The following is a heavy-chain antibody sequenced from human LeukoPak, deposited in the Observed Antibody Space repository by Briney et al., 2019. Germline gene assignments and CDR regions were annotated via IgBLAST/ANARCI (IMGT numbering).Heavy chain of an antibody. CDR1: GGSISSGGYY. J-gene: IGHJ4*02. V-gene: IGHV4-30-2*05. CDR2: IYHSGST. Sequence: SETLSLTCTVSGGSISSGGYYWSWIRQPPGKGLEWIGYIYHSGSTSYNPSLKSRITISVDTSKNQFSLKLSSVTAADTAVYYCAREFRSGNKYFDYWGQGTLVTVSS. D-gene: IGHD3-10*01. CDR3: AREFRSGNKYFDY.